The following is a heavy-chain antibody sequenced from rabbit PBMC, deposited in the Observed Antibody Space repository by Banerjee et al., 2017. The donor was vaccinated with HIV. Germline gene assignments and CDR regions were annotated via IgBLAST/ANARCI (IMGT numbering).Heavy chain of an antibody. CDR1: GFDFSSGYD. D-gene: IGHD7-1*01. Sequence: QSLEESGGDLVKPGASLTLTCKASGFDFSSGYDMCWVRQAPGKGLEWIACIGTGFGDTYYANWAKGRFTISKTSSTTVTLQVTSLTAADTATYFCARETWGATGNYGLWGPGTLVTVS. J-gene: IGHJ4*01. V-gene: IGHV1S40*01. CDR3: ARETWGATGNYGL. CDR2: IGTGFGDT.